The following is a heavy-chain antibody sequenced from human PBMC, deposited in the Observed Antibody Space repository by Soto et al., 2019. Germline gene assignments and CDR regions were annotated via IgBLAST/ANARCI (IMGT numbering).Heavy chain of an antibody. V-gene: IGHV3-23*01. CDR2: ISGSGGSP. CDR1: GFTFSTYT. Sequence: EVQLLESGGDLVQPGGSLRLSCAASGFTFSTYTMRWVRQAPGKGLEWGSAISGSGGSPSYADSVQGRFTISRDNLKNTLYLQMNSLRVENTAMYYCEKARCSTTNCYVPDYWGQGTLVTVSS. D-gene: IGHD2-2*01. J-gene: IGHJ4*02. CDR3: EKARCSTTNCYVPDY.